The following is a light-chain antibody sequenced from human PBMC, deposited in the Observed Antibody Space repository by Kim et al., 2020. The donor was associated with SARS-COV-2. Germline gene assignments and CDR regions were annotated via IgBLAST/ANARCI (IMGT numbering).Light chain of an antibody. CDR1: KLGDKY. CDR3: QAWDSSPLWV. J-gene: IGLJ3*02. CDR2: QDS. Sequence: SYELTQPPSVSVSPGQTASITCSGDKLGDKYACWYQQKPGQSPVLVIYQDSKRPSGIPERFSGSNSGNTATLTISGTQAMDEADYYCQAWDSSPLWVFGG. V-gene: IGLV3-1*01.